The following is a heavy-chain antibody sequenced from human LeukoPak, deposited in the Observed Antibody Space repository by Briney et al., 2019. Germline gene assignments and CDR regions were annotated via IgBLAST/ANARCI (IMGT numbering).Heavy chain of an antibody. CDR1: GFTVSSNY. D-gene: IGHD3-16*01. CDR3: AREVGGSAFDI. J-gene: IGHJ3*02. CDR2: IYSGGST. V-gene: IGHV3-53*04. Sequence: GGSLRLSCAASGFTVSSNYMSWVRQAPGKGLEWVSIIYSGGSTYYADSVKGRFTISRHNSKNTLYLQMNSLKAEDTAVYYCAREVGGSAFDIWGQGTMVTVSS.